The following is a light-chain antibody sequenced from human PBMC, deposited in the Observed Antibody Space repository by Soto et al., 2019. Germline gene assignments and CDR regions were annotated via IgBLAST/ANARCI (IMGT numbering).Light chain of an antibody. J-gene: IGKJ4*01. CDR1: QSINSW. CDR3: QQYNSYPLT. CDR2: KAS. V-gene: IGKV1-5*03. Sequence: IQMTQPPSALSATVGDRVTITSRACQSINSWLAWYQQKSGKAPKLLIYKASSLESGVPSRFSGSGSGTEFTLIISSLQPDDFATYYCQQYNSYPLTFGGGTKVDIK.